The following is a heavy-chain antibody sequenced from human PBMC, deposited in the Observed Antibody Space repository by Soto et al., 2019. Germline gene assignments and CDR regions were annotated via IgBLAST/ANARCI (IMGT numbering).Heavy chain of an antibody. CDR3: ATPITGKN. V-gene: IGHV1-46*01. J-gene: IGHJ4*02. CDR1: GYTFTSYY. CDR2: INPSGGST. D-gene: IGHD5-12*01. Sequence: QVQLVQSGAEVKKPGASVKVSCKASGYTFTSYYMYWVRQAPGQGLEWMGIINPSGGSTSYAQKFQVRVTMTRDTSTSTVYMELTSLRSEDTAVYYCATPITGKNWGQGTLVTVSS.